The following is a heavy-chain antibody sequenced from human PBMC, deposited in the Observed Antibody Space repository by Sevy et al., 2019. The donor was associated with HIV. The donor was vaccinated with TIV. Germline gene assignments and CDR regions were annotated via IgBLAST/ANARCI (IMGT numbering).Heavy chain of an antibody. Sequence: GSLRLSCAASGFTSRSYAMSWVRQPPGRGLEWVSTLSDSGVSTYYADSVKGRFTISRDNSKNILYLQMNSLRAEDTVVYYCARDRATSATGTLFDYWGQGTLVTVSS. V-gene: IGHV3-23*01. CDR1: GFTSRSYA. D-gene: IGHD3-9*01. CDR2: LSDSGVST. J-gene: IGHJ4*02. CDR3: ARDRATSATGTLFDY.